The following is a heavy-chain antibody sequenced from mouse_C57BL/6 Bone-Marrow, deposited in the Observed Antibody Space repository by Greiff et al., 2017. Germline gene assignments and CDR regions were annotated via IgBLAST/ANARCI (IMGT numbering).Heavy chain of an antibody. CDR2: IYIGNGYT. J-gene: IGHJ2*01. D-gene: IGHD1-1*01. CDR3: AGIYYYGSRGYFFDY. V-gene: IGHV1-58*01. Sequence: EVQLQQSGAELVRPGSSVTMSCTTSGYTFTSYGINWVKQRPGQGLEWIGYIYIGNGYTEYNEKFKGKATLTSDTSSSTAYMQLSSLTSEDSAIYFCAGIYYYGSRGYFFDYWGQGTTLTVSS. CDR1: GYTFTSYG.